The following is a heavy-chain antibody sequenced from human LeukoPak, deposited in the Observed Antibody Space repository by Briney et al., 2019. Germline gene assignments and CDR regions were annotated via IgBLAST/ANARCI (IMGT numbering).Heavy chain of an antibody. CDR3: ARPTYGDYGMDV. CDR2: ISSSSSTI. J-gene: IGHJ6*02. Sequence: GGSLRLSCAASGFTFSSYSMNWVRQAPGKGLEWVSYISSSSSTIYYTDSVKGRFTISRDNTKNSLYLQMNSLRDEDTAVYYCARPTYGDYGMDVWGQGTTVTVSS. V-gene: IGHV3-48*02. D-gene: IGHD4-17*01. CDR1: GFTFSSYS.